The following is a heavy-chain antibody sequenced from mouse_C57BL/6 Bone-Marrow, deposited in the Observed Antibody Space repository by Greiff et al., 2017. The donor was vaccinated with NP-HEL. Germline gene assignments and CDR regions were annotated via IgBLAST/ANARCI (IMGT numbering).Heavy chain of an antibody. CDR1: GYTFTDYY. J-gene: IGHJ3*01. CDR2: INPNNGGT. CDR3: ARRGWLLHDWLAY. Sequence: VQLQQSGPELVKPGASVKISCKASGYTFTDYYMNWVKQSHGKSLEWIGDINPNNGGTSYNQKFKGKATLTVDQSSSTAYMELRSLTSEESAVYYCARRGWLLHDWLAYWGQGTLVTVSA. V-gene: IGHV1-26*01. D-gene: IGHD2-3*01.